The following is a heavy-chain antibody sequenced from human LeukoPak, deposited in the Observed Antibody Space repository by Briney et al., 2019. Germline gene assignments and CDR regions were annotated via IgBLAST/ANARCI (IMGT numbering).Heavy chain of an antibody. Sequence: SVKVSCKASGFTFTSSAVQWMRQARGQRLEWIGWIVVGSGNTNYAQKFQERVTITRDMSTSTAYMELSSLRSEDTAVYYCAASPDYYDSSGYSYYFDYWGQGTLVTVSS. D-gene: IGHD3-22*01. CDR3: AASPDYYDSSGYSYYFDY. CDR2: IVVGSGNT. V-gene: IGHV1-58*01. CDR1: GFTFTSSA. J-gene: IGHJ4*02.